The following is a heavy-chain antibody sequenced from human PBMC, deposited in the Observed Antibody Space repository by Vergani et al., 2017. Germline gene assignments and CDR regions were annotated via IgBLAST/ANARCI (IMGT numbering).Heavy chain of an antibody. CDR2: ISSSSSYI. Sequence: EVQLLESGGGLVQPGGSLRLSCAASGFTFSSYAMSWVRQAPGKGLEWVSSISSSSSYIYYADSVKGRFTISRDNAKNSLYLQMNSLRAEDTAVYYCAREDYDFWSGYYSLDYWGQGTLVTVSS. D-gene: IGHD3-3*01. J-gene: IGHJ4*02. CDR1: GFTFSSYA. CDR3: AREDYDFWSGYYSLDY. V-gene: IGHV3-21*04.